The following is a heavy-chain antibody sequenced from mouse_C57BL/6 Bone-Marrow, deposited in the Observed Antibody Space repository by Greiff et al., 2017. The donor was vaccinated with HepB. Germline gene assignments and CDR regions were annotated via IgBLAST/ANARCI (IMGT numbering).Heavy chain of an antibody. CDR2: IDPSDSYT. D-gene: IGHD2-3*01. J-gene: IGHJ2*01. CDR3: ARDGPPPFDY. V-gene: IGHV1-69*01. CDR1: GYTFTSYW. Sequence: QVQLQQPGAELVMPGASVKLSCKASGYTFTSYWMHWVKQRPGQGLEWIGEIDPSDSYTNYNQKFKGKSTLTVDKSSSTAYMQLSSLTSEDSAVYYCARDGPPPFDYWGQGTTLTVSS.